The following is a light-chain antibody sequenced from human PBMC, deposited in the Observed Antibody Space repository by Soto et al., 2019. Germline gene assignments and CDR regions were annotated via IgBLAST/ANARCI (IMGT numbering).Light chain of an antibody. CDR3: QQYSKWPIT. CDR1: QSISSSY. J-gene: IGKJ5*01. CDR2: GIS. Sequence: EIVMTQSPATLSVSPWERATLSCRASQSISSSYLAWYQQHPGQPPRLLIYGISTRATGIPARFSGSGSGTEFSLTISSLQSEDFAVYYCQQYSKWPITFGQGTRLE. V-gene: IGKV3-15*01.